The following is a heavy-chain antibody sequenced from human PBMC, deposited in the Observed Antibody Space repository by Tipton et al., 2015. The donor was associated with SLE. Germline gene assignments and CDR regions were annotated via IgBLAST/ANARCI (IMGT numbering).Heavy chain of an antibody. D-gene: IGHD3-16*01. V-gene: IGHV3-7*01. J-gene: IGHJ4*02. CDR1: GFTISNYW. CDR2: INGDGRET. Sequence: SLRLSCAPSGFTISNYWMAWVRQAPGKGLEWVANINGDGRETSYVDSVKGRFTVSRDNANSLYLQMNSLRVEDTAVYYCATWGGAYWGQGTLVTVSS. CDR3: ATWGGAY.